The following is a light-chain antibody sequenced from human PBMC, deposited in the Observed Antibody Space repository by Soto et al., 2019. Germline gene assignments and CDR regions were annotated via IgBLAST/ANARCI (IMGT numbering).Light chain of an antibody. Sequence: QSVITQPAYGFGFPGQSITISCTGTSSDVGGYNYVSWYQQHPGKAPKLMIYEVSNRPSGVSNRFSGSKSGNTASLTISGLQAEDEADYYCSSYTSSSVYVFGTGTKVTVL. CDR1: SSDVGGYNY. CDR3: SSYTSSSVYV. J-gene: IGLJ1*01. V-gene: IGLV2-14*01. CDR2: EVS.